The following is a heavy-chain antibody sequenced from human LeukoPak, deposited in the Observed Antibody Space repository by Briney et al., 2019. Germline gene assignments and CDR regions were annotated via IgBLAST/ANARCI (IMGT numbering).Heavy chain of an antibody. Sequence: KPSETLSLTCAVYGGSFSGYYWSWIRQPPGKGLEWIGEINHSGSTNYNPSLKSRVTISVDTSKNQFSLKLSSVTAADTAVYYCARGLRNYYGSGSCFEPFDYWGQGTLVTVSS. V-gene: IGHV4-34*01. CDR3: ARGLRNYYGSGSCFEPFDY. D-gene: IGHD3-10*01. J-gene: IGHJ4*02. CDR1: GGSFSGYY. CDR2: INHSGST.